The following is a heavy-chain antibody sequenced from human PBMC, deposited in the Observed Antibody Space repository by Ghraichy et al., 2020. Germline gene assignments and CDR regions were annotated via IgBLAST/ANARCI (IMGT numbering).Heavy chain of an antibody. V-gene: IGHV4-61*02. CDR1: GGSISSGSYY. Sequence: SLNISCTVSGGSISSGSYYWSWIRQPAGKGLEWIGRIYTSGSTNYNPSLKSRVTISLDTSKNQFSLKLSSVTAADTAVYYCASGIVDTALVGGIVYYYYGMDVWGQGTTVTVSS. CDR2: IYTSGST. J-gene: IGHJ6*02. CDR3: ASGIVDTALVGGIVYYYYGMDV. D-gene: IGHD5-18*01.